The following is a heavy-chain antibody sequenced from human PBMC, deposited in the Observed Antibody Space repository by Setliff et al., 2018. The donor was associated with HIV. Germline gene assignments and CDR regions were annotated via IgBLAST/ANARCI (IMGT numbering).Heavy chain of an antibody. D-gene: IGHD6-13*01. V-gene: IGHV3-33*08. CDR2: IWYDGSNK. CDR1: GFTFSSYW. Sequence: SLRLSCEASGFTFSSYWMSWVRQAPGKGLEWVAVIWYDGSNKYYADSVKGRFTISRDNAKNSLYLQMNSLRAEDTAMYYCARALYRVKQQLVPHFFDYWGQGTLVTVSS. J-gene: IGHJ4*02. CDR3: ARALYRVKQQLVPHFFDY.